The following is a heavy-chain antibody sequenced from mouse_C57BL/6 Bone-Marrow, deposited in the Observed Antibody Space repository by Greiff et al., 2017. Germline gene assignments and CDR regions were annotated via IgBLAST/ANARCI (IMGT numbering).Heavy chain of an antibody. CDR3: SSFDGNYFDF. D-gene: IGHD2-3*01. CDR2: IDPEIGDT. Sequence: VQLQQSGAELVRPGASVKLSWPASGFNLKGDHIHWVKQRPEQGLEWIGWIDPEIGDTEYASKFQGKATITSDTSSNTAYLQLSSLTSEDTAVYYCSSFDGNYFDFWGQGTPLTVAS. CDR1: GFNLKGDH. V-gene: IGHV14-4*01. J-gene: IGHJ2*01.